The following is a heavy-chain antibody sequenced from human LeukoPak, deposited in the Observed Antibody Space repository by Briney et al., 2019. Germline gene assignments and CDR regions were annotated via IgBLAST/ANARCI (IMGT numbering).Heavy chain of an antibody. CDR1: GFTFSSYS. Sequence: GGSLRLSCAASGFTFSSYSMNWVRQAPGKGLEWVSAISSSGSYIYYADSVKGRFTISRDNAKNSLYLQMNSLRAEDTAVYYCARGATYSSSAPDYWGQGTLVTVSS. D-gene: IGHD6-6*01. V-gene: IGHV3-21*01. CDR2: ISSSGSYI. J-gene: IGHJ4*02. CDR3: ARGATYSSSAPDY.